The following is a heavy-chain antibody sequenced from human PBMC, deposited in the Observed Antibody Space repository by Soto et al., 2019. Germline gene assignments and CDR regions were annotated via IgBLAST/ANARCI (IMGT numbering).Heavy chain of an antibody. CDR2: SRDKPQGYST. Sequence: PGESLKISCKGSGYSFTSYWIGWVRQAPGKGREWVGRSRDKPQGYSTAYAASVKGRFTTSRDESKNSAYLQMNSLKTEDTAVYYCVRATYFSDSSGYTRCLDYWGQGTLVTVSS. CDR1: GYSFTSYW. CDR3: VRATYFSDSSGYTRCLDY. J-gene: IGHJ4*02. D-gene: IGHD3-22*01. V-gene: IGHV3-72*01.